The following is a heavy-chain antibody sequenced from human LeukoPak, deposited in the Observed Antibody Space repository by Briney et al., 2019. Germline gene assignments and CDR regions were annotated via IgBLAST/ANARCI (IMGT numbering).Heavy chain of an antibody. V-gene: IGHV3-21*01. CDR3: ARDLEAWVFDY. CDR1: GFTFSSYS. CDR2: ISSSSSYI. J-gene: IGHJ4*02. D-gene: IGHD2-21*01. Sequence: GGPLRLSCAASGFTFSSYSTNWVRQAPGKGLEWVSSISSSSSYIYYADSVKGRFTISRDNAKNSLYLQMNSLRAEDTAVYYCARDLEAWVFDYWGQGTLVTVSS.